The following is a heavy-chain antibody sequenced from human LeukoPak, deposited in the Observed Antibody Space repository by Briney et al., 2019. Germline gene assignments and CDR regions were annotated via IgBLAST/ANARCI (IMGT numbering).Heavy chain of an antibody. CDR3: ARARQTGGKKTNWFDP. D-gene: IGHD4-23*01. CDR2: IYYSGST. J-gene: IGHJ5*02. Sequence: PSETLSLTCTVSGGSISSYYWSWIRQPPGKGLEWIGYIYYSGSTNCNPSLKSRVTISVDTSKNQFSLKLSSVTAADTAVYYCARARQTGGKKTNWFDPWGQGTLVTVSS. V-gene: IGHV4-59*01. CDR1: GGSISSYY.